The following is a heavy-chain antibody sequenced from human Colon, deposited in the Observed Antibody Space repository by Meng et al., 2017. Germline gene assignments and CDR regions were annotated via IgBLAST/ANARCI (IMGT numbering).Heavy chain of an antibody. D-gene: IGHD3-22*01. CDR2: TSHSGST. CDR3: ASSDYYRSDY. V-gene: IGHV4-4*02. J-gene: IGHJ4*02. Sequence: QVQLQGAGPGLVRLSETRSLTCAVSGGSISRSDWWSWVRQPPGKGLEWIGETSHSGSTNYSPSLKSRVTISLDKSKNQLSLKLNSVTAADTAVYYCASSDYYRSDYWGQGTLVTVSS. CDR1: GGSISRSDW.